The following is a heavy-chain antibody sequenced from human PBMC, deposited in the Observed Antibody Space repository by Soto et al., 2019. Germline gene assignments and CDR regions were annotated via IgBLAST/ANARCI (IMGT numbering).Heavy chain of an antibody. CDR2: INHSGST. J-gene: IGHJ4*02. CDR1: GGSFSGYY. D-gene: IGHD3-9*01. CDR3: ARGRGSDYDILTGYYSD. V-gene: IGHV4-34*01. Sequence: SETLSLTCAVYGGSFSGYYWSWIRQPPGKGLEWIGEINHSGSTNYNPPLKSRVTISVDTSKNQFSLKLSSVTAADTAVYYCARGRGSDYDILTGYYSDWGQGTLVTVSS.